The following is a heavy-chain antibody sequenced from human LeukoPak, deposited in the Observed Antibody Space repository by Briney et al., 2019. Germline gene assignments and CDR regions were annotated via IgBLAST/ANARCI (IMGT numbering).Heavy chain of an antibody. CDR1: GFTFSSYG. CDR2: IRYDGSNK. J-gene: IGHJ3*02. CDR3: ARGTFDAFDI. V-gene: IGHV3-30*02. Sequence: GGSLRLSCAASGFTFSSYGMHWVRQAPGKGLELVAFIRYDGSNKYYADSVKGRFTISRDNSKNTLYLQLNSLRAEDTAVYYCARGTFDAFDIWGQGTMVTVSS.